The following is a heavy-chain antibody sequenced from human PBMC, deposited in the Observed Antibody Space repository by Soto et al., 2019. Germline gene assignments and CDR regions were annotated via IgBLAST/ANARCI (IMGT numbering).Heavy chain of an antibody. V-gene: IGHV4-31*03. Sequence: SETLSLTCTVSGGSISSRYYYWTWIRQYPGTGLEWIGYISYSGTTYYSPSLKSRVTISVDTSKNQFSLKVSSMTAADTAVYYCAWGPNQYFFDYWAQGTLVTVSS. CDR1: GGSISSRYYY. CDR2: ISYSGTT. J-gene: IGHJ4*02. D-gene: IGHD7-27*01. CDR3: AWGPNQYFFDY.